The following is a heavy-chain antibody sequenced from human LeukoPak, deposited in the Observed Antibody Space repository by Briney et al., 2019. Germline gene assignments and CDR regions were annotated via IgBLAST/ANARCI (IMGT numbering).Heavy chain of an antibody. CDR2: INPSGGST. J-gene: IGHJ4*02. CDR1: GYTFTSYY. V-gene: IGHV1-46*01. Sequence: ASVKVSCKASGYTFTSYYMHWVRQAPGQGLEWMGIINPSGGSTSYAQKFQGRVTMTRNTSISTAYMEMRSLRSDDTAVYYCAISDYWGQGTLITVSS. CDR3: AISDY.